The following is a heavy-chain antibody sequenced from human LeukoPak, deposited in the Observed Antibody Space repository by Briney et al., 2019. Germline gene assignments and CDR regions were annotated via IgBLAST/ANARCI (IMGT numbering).Heavy chain of an antibody. V-gene: IGHV4-34*01. CDR1: GGSFSGYY. Sequence: SETLSHTCAVYGGSFSGYYWSWIRQPPGKGLEWIGEINHSGSTNYNPSLKSRVTISVDTSKNQFSLKLSSVTAADTAVYYCARGRLKQHSPLGYWGQGTLVTVSS. CDR2: INHSGST. J-gene: IGHJ4*02. D-gene: IGHD6-13*01. CDR3: ARGRLKQHSPLGY.